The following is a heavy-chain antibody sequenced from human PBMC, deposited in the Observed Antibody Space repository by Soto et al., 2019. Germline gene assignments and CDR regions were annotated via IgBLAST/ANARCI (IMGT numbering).Heavy chain of an antibody. J-gene: IGHJ4*02. V-gene: IGHV4-31*03. CDR3: ARGFVETAMAFDY. CDR1: GASINSGGYF. CDR2: IHYSGST. Sequence: QVQLQESGPGLVKPSQTLSLACSVSGASINSGGYFWSWIRQLPGKGLEWIGYIHYSGSTYYNPSRKSRVVMSMATSKNDFSLKLSSVTAADTAVFYCARGFVETAMAFDYWGQGALVTVSS. D-gene: IGHD5-18*01.